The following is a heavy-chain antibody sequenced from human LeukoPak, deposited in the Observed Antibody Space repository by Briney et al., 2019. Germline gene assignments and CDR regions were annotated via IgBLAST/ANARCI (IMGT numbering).Heavy chain of an antibody. V-gene: IGHV3-21*01. CDR3: ARYCGSSRCPFDYHIDV. J-gene: IGHJ6*03. CDR2: ISSGSSYI. CDR1: GFTFTTYG. D-gene: IGHD2-2*01. Sequence: GGSLRLSCAASGFTFTTYGMNWLRQAPGKGPEWVSSISSGSSYIYYADSLKGRFTISRDDAKNSLYLQMNSLRDEDTAVYYCARYCGSSRCPFDYHIDVWGKGTTVTVSS.